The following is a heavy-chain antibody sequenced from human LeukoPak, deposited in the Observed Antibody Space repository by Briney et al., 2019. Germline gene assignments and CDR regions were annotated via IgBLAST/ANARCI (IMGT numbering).Heavy chain of an antibody. CDR1: GYTFTNYY. Sequence: ASVKVSCKASGYTFTNYYIHWVRQAPGQGLEWMGMINPSGGRTTYAKKFQGRVTMTRDTSTNTVYTELSSLRSDDTAVYYCARGRVSSSTWHSTYYYYFYMDVWGKGTTVTVSS. CDR2: INPSGGRT. D-gene: IGHD4-11*01. CDR3: ARGRVSSSTWHSTYYYYFYMDV. V-gene: IGHV1-46*01. J-gene: IGHJ6*03.